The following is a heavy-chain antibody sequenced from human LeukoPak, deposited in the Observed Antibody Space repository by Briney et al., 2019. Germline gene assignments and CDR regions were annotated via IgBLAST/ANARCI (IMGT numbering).Heavy chain of an antibody. Sequence: ASVKVSCKASGYTFTSYAMHWVRQAPGQRLEWMGWINAGNGNTKYSQKFQGRVTITRDTSASTAYMELSSLRSEDTAVYYCARDDSGWYYFDYWGQGTLVTVSS. CDR3: ARDDSGWYYFDY. CDR1: GYTFTSYA. J-gene: IGHJ4*02. V-gene: IGHV1-3*01. CDR2: INAGNGNT. D-gene: IGHD6-19*01.